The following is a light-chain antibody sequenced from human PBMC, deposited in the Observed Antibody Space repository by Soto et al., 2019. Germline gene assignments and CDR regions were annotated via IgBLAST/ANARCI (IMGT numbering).Light chain of an antibody. CDR2: DAS. Sequence: SHITQSPSPLSAAVGDRVTITCRASQSVSNWLAWYQQKPGKAPNLLIYDASSLESGVPSRFSGSGSGTEFTLTISSLQPDDFATYFCQQYQTYPWTFGQGTKVDI. CDR1: QSVSNW. J-gene: IGKJ1*01. V-gene: IGKV1-5*01. CDR3: QQYQTYPWT.